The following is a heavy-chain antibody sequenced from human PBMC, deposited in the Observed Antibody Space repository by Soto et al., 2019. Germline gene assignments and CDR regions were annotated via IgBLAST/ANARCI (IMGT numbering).Heavy chain of an antibody. J-gene: IGHJ4*02. CDR1: GFTFSGYA. V-gene: IGHV3-23*01. CDR2: IGGSGDST. D-gene: IGHD2-8*01. CDR3: AKNMCTRTGCYFDF. Sequence: GGSLRLSCAASGFTFSGYAMTWVRQAPGKGLEWVSVIGGSGDSTHYADSVKGRFTISRENSKTTLYLQMNSLRAEDTAVYYCAKNMCTRTGCYFDFWGQGTLVTVSS.